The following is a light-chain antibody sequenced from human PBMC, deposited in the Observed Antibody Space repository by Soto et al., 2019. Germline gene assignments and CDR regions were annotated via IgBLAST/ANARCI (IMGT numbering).Light chain of an antibody. Sequence: QSALTQPASVSGSPGQSITISCTGTISDVGGYNYVSCYQQFSGKAPTLIIYEVTNRPSGISNRFSGSTSGETASLTISGLRAEDEADYYGSAYRGGSTVVFGGGTKVTVL. CDR1: ISDVGGYNY. V-gene: IGLV2-14*01. CDR3: SAYRGGSTVV. CDR2: EVT. J-gene: IGLJ2*01.